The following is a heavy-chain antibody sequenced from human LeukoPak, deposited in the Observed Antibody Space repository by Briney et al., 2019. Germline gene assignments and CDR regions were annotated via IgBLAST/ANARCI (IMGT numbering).Heavy chain of an antibody. CDR3: ARRLSTYSSSPYFDY. CDR2: INHSGST. D-gene: IGHD6-6*01. V-gene: IGHV4-34*01. J-gene: IGHJ4*02. CDR1: GGSFSGYY. Sequence: SETLSLTCAVYGGSFSGYYWSWIRQPPGKGLEWIGEINHSGSTNYNPSLKSRVSISVDTSKNQFSLKLSSVTAAGTAVYYCARRLSTYSSSPYFDYWGQGTLVTVSS.